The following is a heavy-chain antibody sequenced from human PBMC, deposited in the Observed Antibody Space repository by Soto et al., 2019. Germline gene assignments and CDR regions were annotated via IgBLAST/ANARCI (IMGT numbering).Heavy chain of an antibody. D-gene: IGHD2-15*01. CDR3: VRVVAIPGSPDN. CDR1: GATFSSYA. CDR2: IVPTVDTS. Sequence: QVQLVQSGAEVRQPASSVKVFCKTSGATFSSYAITWVRQAPGQGLEWMGGIVPTVDTSTYAQKFQGRVTITADKFTHTVYMELSSLRSDDTAVYYCVRVVAIPGSPDNWGQGTLVTVSS. V-gene: IGHV1-69*14. J-gene: IGHJ4*02.